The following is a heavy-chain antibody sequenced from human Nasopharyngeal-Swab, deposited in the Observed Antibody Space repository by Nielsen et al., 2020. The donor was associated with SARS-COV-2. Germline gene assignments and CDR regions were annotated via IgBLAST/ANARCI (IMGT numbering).Heavy chain of an antibody. V-gene: IGHV4-34*01. CDR3: ARVLIGTPAYGSGTIDY. Sequence: WIRQPPGKGLEWIGEINHSGSTNYNPSLKSRVTISVDTSKNQFSLKLSSVTAADTAVYYWARVLIGTPAYGSGTIDYWGQGTLVTVSS. D-gene: IGHD3-10*01. CDR2: INHSGST. J-gene: IGHJ4*02.